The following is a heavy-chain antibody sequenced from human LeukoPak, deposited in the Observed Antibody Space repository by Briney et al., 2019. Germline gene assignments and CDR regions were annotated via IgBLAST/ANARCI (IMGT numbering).Heavy chain of an antibody. J-gene: IGHJ5*02. D-gene: IGHD6-19*01. CDR2: IYYSGST. CDR1: GGSISSYY. V-gene: IGHV4-59*01. Sequence: SETLSLTCTVSGGSISSYYWSWIRQPPGKGLEWIGYIYYSGSTNYNPSLKSRVTISVDTSKNQFSLRLSSVTAADTAVYYCAREAVGWFDPWGQGTLVTVSS. CDR3: AREAVGWFDP.